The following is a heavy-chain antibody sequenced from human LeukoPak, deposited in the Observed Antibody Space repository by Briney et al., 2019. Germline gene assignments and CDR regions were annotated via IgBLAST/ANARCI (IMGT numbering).Heavy chain of an antibody. J-gene: IGHJ5*02. D-gene: IGHD6-13*01. CDR1: GFTFSSYW. Sequence: GGSLRLSCAASGFTFSSYWMHWVRHVPGKGPVWISRINTDGSTTNYADSVKGRFTISRDNAKNTLYLQMNSLRVEDTAVYYCARLGSSSWNWFDPWGQGTLVTVSS. V-gene: IGHV3-74*01. CDR3: ARLGSSSWNWFDP. CDR2: INTDGSTT.